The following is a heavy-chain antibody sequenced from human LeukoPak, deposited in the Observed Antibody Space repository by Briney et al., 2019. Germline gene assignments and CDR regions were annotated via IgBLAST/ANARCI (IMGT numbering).Heavy chain of an antibody. Sequence: ASVKVSCKASGYTFTSYAMNWVRQAPGQGLEWMGWISAYNGNTNYAQKLQGRVTMTTDTSTSTAYMELRSLRSDDTAVYYCARGSGSWNYGRDDAFDIWGQGTMVTVSS. CDR2: ISAYNGNT. CDR3: ARGSGSWNYGRDDAFDI. J-gene: IGHJ3*02. V-gene: IGHV1-18*01. CDR1: GYTFTSYA. D-gene: IGHD1-7*01.